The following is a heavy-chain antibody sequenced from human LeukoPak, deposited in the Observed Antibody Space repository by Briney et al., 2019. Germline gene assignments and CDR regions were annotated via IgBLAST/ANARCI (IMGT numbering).Heavy chain of an antibody. CDR2: ISAYNGNT. V-gene: IGHV1-18*01. Sequence: ASVKVSCKASGYTFTTYGISWVRQAPGQGLEWMGWISAYNGNTNYAQKLQGRVTMTTDTSTSTVYMELSSLRSEDTAVYYCARARVSGYMDVWGKGTTVTISS. J-gene: IGHJ6*03. CDR3: ARARVSGYMDV. D-gene: IGHD6-19*01. CDR1: GYTFTTYG.